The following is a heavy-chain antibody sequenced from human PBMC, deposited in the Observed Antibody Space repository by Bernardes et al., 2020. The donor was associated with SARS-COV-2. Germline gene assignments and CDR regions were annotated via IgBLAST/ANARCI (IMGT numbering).Heavy chain of an antibody. V-gene: IGHV4-59*13. CDR3: ARGSLYGDYGFWFDP. CDR1: GGSISSDY. CDR2: IYYSGST. D-gene: IGHD4-17*01. J-gene: IGHJ5*02. Sequence: SEPLSLTCTVSGGSISSDYWSWIRQPPGKGLEWIGYIYYSGSTNYIPSLKSRVTISVDTSKNQFSLRLSSVTAADTAVYYCARGSLYGDYGFWFDPWGQGTLVTVSS.